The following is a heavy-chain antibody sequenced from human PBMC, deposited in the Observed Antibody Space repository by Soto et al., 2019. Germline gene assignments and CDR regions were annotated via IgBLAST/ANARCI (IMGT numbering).Heavy chain of an antibody. Sequence: QVQLQESGPGLVKPSETLSLTCTVSGGSIRSYYWSWIRQPAGKGLEWIGRIYTSGSTTYNPSLKGRVSEALDTSMNQFSLKVNSVTDADTAVYYCARGGCTTTACPSWFDIWGQGTMVTVSS. D-gene: IGHD1-26*01. CDR1: GGSIRSYY. CDR2: IYTSGST. V-gene: IGHV4-4*07. J-gene: IGHJ3*02. CDR3: ARGGCTTTACPSWFDI.